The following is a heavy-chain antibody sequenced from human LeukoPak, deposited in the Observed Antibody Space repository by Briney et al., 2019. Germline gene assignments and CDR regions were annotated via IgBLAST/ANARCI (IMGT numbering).Heavy chain of an antibody. V-gene: IGHV4-39*02. Sequence: SETLSLTCTVSGGSISSSSFYWAWIRQPPGKGLEWIGNTYLGGTTYYNPSLKSRVTISIDPSKSHFSLQLSSVTVADTAVYYCARRRGGTGDLGYWGQGTLVTVSS. CDR3: ARRRGGTGDLGY. J-gene: IGHJ4*02. D-gene: IGHD2-15*01. CDR1: GGSISSSSFY. CDR2: TYLGGTT.